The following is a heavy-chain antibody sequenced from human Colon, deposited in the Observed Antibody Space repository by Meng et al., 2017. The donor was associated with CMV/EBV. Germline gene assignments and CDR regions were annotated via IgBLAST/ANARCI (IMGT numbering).Heavy chain of an antibody. CDR1: GGTFNTYT. V-gene: IGHV1-69*02. CDR3: ARAFKTSGSSSGGILYSYGMDV. Sequence: SVKVSCKASGGTFNTYTVNWVRQAPGQGLEWMGRIIVSLDMTNFAEKFQGRVTLTADKSTNTAYMELSSLKSEDMAVYYCARAFKTSGSSSGGILYSYGMDVWGQGTAVTVSS. CDR2: IIVSLDMT. D-gene: IGHD2-15*01. J-gene: IGHJ6*02.